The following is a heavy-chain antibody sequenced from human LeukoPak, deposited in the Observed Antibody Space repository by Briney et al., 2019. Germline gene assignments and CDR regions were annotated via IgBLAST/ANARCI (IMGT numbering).Heavy chain of an antibody. CDR3: ARALYSSGWHGAFDY. D-gene: IGHD6-19*01. CDR2: IYSGGST. V-gene: IGHV3-53*01. Sequence: GGSLRLSCAASGFTFSSYWMSWVRQAPGKGLEWVSVIYSGGSTYYADSVKGRFTISRDDSKNTLYLQMNSLRAEDTAVYYCARALYSSGWHGAFDYWGQGTLVTVSS. CDR1: GFTFSSYW. J-gene: IGHJ4*02.